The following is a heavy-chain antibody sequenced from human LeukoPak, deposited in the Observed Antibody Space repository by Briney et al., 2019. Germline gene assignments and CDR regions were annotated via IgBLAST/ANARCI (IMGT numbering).Heavy chain of an antibody. CDR1: GFTFSSYG. Sequence: GGSLRLSCAASGFTFSSYGMHWVRQAPGKGLEWVAFIRFDGSDKYYADSVQGRFAISRDTSKNTLFLQMNSLRAEDTAVYYCAGYSGYDPYNWFDPWGQGTLVTVSS. CDR3: AGYSGYDPYNWFDP. D-gene: IGHD5-12*01. V-gene: IGHV3-30*02. J-gene: IGHJ5*02. CDR2: IRFDGSDK.